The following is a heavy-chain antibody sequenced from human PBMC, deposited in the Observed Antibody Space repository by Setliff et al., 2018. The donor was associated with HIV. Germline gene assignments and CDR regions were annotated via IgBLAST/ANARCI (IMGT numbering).Heavy chain of an antibody. CDR3: ARAPTVVTLLDY. D-gene: IGHD4-17*01. CDR1: GGSISSGSYY. Sequence: PSETLSLTCSVSGGSISSGSYYWSWIRQPAGKGLEWIGHIYISGSSTYNPSLKSRVTISRDTSKNQFSLKLSSVTAADTAVYYCARAPTVVTLLDYWGQGTLVTVSS. CDR2: IYISGSS. V-gene: IGHV4-61*09. J-gene: IGHJ4*02.